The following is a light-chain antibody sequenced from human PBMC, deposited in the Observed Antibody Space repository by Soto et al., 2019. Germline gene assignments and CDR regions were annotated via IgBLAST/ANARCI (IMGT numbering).Light chain of an antibody. CDR2: AAS. CDR3: QQSYSTPQT. V-gene: IGKV1-39*01. J-gene: IGKJ4*01. CDR1: QSISSY. Sequence: DIQMTQSPSSLSASVGDRVTITCRASQSISSYLNWYQQKPGKAPKLLIYAASSLQSGVPSRFSGGGSGTDFTLTISSLQPEDFATYYCQQSYSTPQTFGGGTKVEIK.